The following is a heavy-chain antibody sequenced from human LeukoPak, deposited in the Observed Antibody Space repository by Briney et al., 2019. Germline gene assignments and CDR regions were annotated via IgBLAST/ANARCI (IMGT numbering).Heavy chain of an antibody. D-gene: IGHD3-3*01. CDR1: GGSLSSYY. J-gene: IGHJ4*02. CDR2: IYYSGST. CDR3: ARGRAYDFWSGYYFDY. V-gene: IGHV4-59*01. Sequence: PSETLSLTCTVSGGSLSSYYWSWIRQPPGKGLEWMGYIYYSGSTNYNPSLKSRVTISVDTSKNQFSLKLSSVTAADTAVYYCARGRAYDFWSGYYFDYWGQGTLVTVSS.